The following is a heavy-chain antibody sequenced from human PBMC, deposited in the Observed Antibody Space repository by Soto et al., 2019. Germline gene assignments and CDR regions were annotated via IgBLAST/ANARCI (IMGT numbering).Heavy chain of an antibody. D-gene: IGHD4-17*01. J-gene: IGHJ4*02. CDR3: ARRGSTYGDYDY. Sequence: SETLSLTCAVYGGSFSGYYWSWIRQPPGKGLEWIGSIYYSGSTYYNPSLKSRVTISVDTSKNQFSLKLSSVTAADTAVYYCARRGSTYGDYDYWGQGTLVTVS. CDR2: IYYSGST. CDR1: GGSFSGYY. V-gene: IGHV4-34*01.